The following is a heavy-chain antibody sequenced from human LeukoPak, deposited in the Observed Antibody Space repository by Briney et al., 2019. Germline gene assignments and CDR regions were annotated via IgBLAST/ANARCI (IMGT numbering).Heavy chain of an antibody. J-gene: IGHJ6*02. D-gene: IGHD3-16*01. CDR2: INHNGNVN. CDR3: ARGGGLDV. CDR1: GFTFSSYW. Sequence: GGSLRLSCAASGFTFSSYWMNWARQAPGKGMEWVASINHNGNVNYYVDSAKGRFTISRDNAKNSLYLQMSNLRAEDTAVYFCARGGGLDVWGQGATVTVSS. V-gene: IGHV3-7*03.